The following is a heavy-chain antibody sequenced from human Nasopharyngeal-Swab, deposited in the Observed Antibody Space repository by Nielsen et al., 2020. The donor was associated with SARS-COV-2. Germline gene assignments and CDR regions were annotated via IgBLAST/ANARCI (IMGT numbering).Heavy chain of an antibody. CDR1: GGSISSSSYY. V-gene: IGHV4-39*01. CDR2: IYYSGST. CDR3: ARLETVDTAMVTGGYFDC. Sequence: SETLSLTCTVSGGSISSSSYYWGWIRQPPGKGLEWIGSIYYSGSTYYNPSLKSRVTISVDTSKNQFSLKLSSVTAADTAVYYCARLETVDTAMVTGGYFDCWGQGTLVTVSS. J-gene: IGHJ4*02. D-gene: IGHD5-18*01.